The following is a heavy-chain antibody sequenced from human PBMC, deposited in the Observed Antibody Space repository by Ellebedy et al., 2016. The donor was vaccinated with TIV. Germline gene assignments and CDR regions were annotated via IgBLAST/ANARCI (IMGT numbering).Heavy chain of an antibody. CDR3: ARVKRSPAGAFDY. V-gene: IGHV3-30*04. Sequence: PGGSLRLSCAASGFTFSSYAMHWVRQAPGKGLEWVAVISYDGSNSYYADSVKGRFTIFRDNSKNTLYLQMNSLRAEDTAVYYCARVKRSPAGAFDYWGQGTLVTVSS. CDR2: ISYDGSNS. CDR1: GFTFSSYA. D-gene: IGHD2-2*01. J-gene: IGHJ4*02.